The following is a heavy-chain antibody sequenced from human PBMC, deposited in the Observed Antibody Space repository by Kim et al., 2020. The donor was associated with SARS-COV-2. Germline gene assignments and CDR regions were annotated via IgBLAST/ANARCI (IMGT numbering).Heavy chain of an antibody. D-gene: IGHD2-2*01. Sequence: GGSLRLSCAASGFTFSNAWMSWVRQAPGKGLEWVGRIKSKTDGGTTDHAAPVKGRFTISRDDSKNTLYLQMNSLKTEDTAVYYCVGTPPPAANIMDIDYWGQGTLVTVSS. CDR3: VGTPPPAANIMDIDY. V-gene: IGHV3-15*01. J-gene: IGHJ4*02. CDR1: GFTFSNAW. CDR2: IKSKTDGGTT.